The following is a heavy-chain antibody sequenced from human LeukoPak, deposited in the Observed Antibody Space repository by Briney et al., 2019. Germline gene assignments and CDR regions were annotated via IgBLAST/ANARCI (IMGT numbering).Heavy chain of an antibody. D-gene: IGHD3-22*01. J-gene: IGHJ1*01. CDR1: GGSISSGSYY. CDR3: AIQFYDSSGYYFQH. V-gene: IGHV4-61*02. Sequence: SETLSLTCTVSGGSISSGSYYWSWIRQPAGKGLEWIWRIYTSGSTNYNPSLKSRVTISVDTSKNQFSLKLSSLTAADTAVYYCAIQFYDSSGYYFQHWGQGTPVTVSS. CDR2: IYTSGST.